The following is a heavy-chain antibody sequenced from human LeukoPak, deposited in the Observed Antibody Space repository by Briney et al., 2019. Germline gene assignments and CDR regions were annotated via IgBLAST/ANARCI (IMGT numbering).Heavy chain of an antibody. Sequence: PGGSLRLSCAVSGFTFSNFWMSWVRQAPGRGLECVANIHPEGNEKYHVESVKGRFTISRDNAKNSLFLQMNGLRVEDTAVYYCARGDDFSGDHWGQGTLVTVSS. CDR3: ARGDDFSGDH. V-gene: IGHV3-7*04. D-gene: IGHD1-1*01. J-gene: IGHJ4*02. CDR2: IHPEGNEK. CDR1: GFTFSNFW.